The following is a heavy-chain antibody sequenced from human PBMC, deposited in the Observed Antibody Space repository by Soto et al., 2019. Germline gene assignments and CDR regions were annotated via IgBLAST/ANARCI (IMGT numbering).Heavy chain of an antibody. CDR1: GFTFSSYA. CDR3: AKDPWVAAAGTGWFDP. J-gene: IGHJ5*02. D-gene: IGHD6-13*01. CDR2: ISGSGGST. Sequence: GGSLRLSCAASGFTFSSYAMSWVRQAPGKGLEWVSAISGSGGSTYYADSVKGRFTISRDNSKNTLYLQMNSLRAEDTAVYYCAKDPWVAAAGTGWFDPWGQGALVTVSS. V-gene: IGHV3-23*01.